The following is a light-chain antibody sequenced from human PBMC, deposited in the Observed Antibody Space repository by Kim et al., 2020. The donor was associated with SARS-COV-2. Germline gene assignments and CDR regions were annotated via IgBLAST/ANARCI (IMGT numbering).Light chain of an antibody. Sequence: SATVGERVTITCRASQSISTWLAWYQQVPGKAPKLLIYQASSLESEVPSRFSGSGSGTEFTLTISSLQPDDFATYYCQQYSSDWTFGQGTKVDIK. CDR2: QAS. CDR1: QSISTW. J-gene: IGKJ1*01. V-gene: IGKV1-5*03. CDR3: QQYSSDWT.